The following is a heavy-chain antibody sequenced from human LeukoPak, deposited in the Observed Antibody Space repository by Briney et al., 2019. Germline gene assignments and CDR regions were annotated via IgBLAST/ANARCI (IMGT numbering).Heavy chain of an antibody. V-gene: IGHV3-33*06. Sequence: QPGRSLRLSCAASGFTFSSYGMHWVRQAPGKGLEWVAVIWYDGSNKYYADSVKGRFTISRDNSKNTLYLQMNSLRAEDTAVYYCAKEAQGSFDYWGQGTLVTVSS. CDR3: AKEAQGSFDY. CDR2: IWYDGSNK. J-gene: IGHJ4*02. CDR1: GFTFSSYG.